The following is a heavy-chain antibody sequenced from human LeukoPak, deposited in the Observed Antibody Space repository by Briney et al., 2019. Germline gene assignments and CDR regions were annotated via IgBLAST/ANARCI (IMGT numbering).Heavy chain of an antibody. CDR3: AIQATPAEVYGMDV. CDR1: GGSISSGSHY. Sequence: SQTLSLTCTVTGGSISSGSHYWSWIRQPAGKGLEWIGRIYTSGSTNYNPSLKSRVTISVDTSKNQFSLKLSSVTAADTAVYYCAIQATPAEVYGMDVWGQGTTVTVSS. CDR2: IYTSGST. V-gene: IGHV4-61*02. J-gene: IGHJ6*02.